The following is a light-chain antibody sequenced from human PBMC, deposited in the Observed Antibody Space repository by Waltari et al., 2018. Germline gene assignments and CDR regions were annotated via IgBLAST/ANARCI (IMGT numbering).Light chain of an antibody. CDR3: MHAIEVLT. CDR2: KIS. V-gene: IGKV2-24*01. Sequence: DIVMTQTPLSSPVTLGQPASISCRSSQSLADSSVSTSLGWLQQRPGQPPRLLIYKISNRFSRVPDRFTGSGAGTDFTLKISRVEAEDVGVYYCMHAIEVLTFGGGTKVEIK. CDR1: QSLADSSVSTS. J-gene: IGKJ4*01.